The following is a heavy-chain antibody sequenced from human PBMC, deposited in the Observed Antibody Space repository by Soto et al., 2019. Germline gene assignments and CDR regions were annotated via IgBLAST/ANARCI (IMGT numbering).Heavy chain of an antibody. CDR3: ARHPNITMVRGVTGIFDY. J-gene: IGHJ4*02. CDR1: GGSFSGYY. CDR2: INHSGST. V-gene: IGHV4-34*01. D-gene: IGHD3-10*01. Sequence: SATLSLTCAVYGGSFSGYYWSWIRQPPGKGLEWIGEINHSGSTNYNPSLKSRVTISVDTSKNQFSLKLSSVTAADTAVYYCARHPNITMVRGVTGIFDYWGQGTLVTVSS.